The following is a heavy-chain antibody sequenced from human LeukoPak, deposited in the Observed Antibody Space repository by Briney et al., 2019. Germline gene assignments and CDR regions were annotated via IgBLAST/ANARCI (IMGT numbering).Heavy chain of an antibody. J-gene: IGHJ4*02. CDR2: INQGGNEK. V-gene: IGHV3-7*01. Sequence: GESLRLSCAASGFTFNNYWMSWVRQAPGKGLEWVANINQGGNEKYYVDSVRGRFTISRDNAKNSLYLQMNSLRDEDTSVYYCARDFGTTGYDLYDYWGQGTLVTVSS. CDR3: ARDFGTTGYDLYDY. CDR1: GFTFNNYW. D-gene: IGHD3-9*01.